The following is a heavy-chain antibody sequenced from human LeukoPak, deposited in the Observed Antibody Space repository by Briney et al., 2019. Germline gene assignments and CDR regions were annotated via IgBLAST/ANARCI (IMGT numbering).Heavy chain of an antibody. CDR3: ARDLTAAIFDQ. V-gene: IGHV4-61*02. Sequence: KPSETLSLTCTVSGDSISSGDYYWSWIRQPAGKGLEWIGRFYTTGNIDYNPSLKSRVTISVDTSKNQFSLKLSSVTAADTAVYYCARDLTAAIFDQWGQGTLVTVSS. J-gene: IGHJ4*02. D-gene: IGHD3-3*01. CDR2: FYTTGNI. CDR1: GDSISSGDYY.